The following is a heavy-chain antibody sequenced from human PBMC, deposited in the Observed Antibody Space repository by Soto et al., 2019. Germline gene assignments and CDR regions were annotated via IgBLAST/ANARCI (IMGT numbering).Heavy chain of an antibody. J-gene: IGHJ5*02. CDR1: GASISGFY. CDR2: IYATGTT. CDR3: VRDGTKTLRDGFDP. Sequence: SSETLSLTCTVSGASISGFYWSWIRKSAGKGLEWIGRIYATGTTDYNPSLKSRVMMSVDTSKKQFSLKLRSVTAADTAVYYCVRDGTKTLRDGFDPWGQG. V-gene: IGHV4-4*07. D-gene: IGHD1-1*01.